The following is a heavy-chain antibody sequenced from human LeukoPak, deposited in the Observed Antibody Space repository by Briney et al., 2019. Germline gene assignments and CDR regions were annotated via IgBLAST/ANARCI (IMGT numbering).Heavy chain of an antibody. CDR2: IYYSGST. CDR3: ARHGRLEDFDY. Sequence: SETLSLTCTVSGDSISSYYWSWIRQPPGKGLEWIGHIYYSGSTNYSPSLKGRVTISIDTSKNQFSLKVSSVTAADTAMYYCARHGRLEDFDYWGQGTLVTVSS. CDR1: GDSISSYY. V-gene: IGHV4-59*08. J-gene: IGHJ4*02. D-gene: IGHD2-15*01.